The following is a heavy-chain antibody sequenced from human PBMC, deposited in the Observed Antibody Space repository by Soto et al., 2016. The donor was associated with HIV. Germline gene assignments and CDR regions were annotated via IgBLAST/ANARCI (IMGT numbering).Heavy chain of an antibody. J-gene: IGHJ5*02. D-gene: IGHD3-22*01. CDR3: ARDHPYITMIVVDTGWFDP. CDR1: GYTFTGYY. CDR2: IIPIFGTA. Sequence: QVQLVQSGAEVKKPGASVKVSCKASGYTFTGYYMHWVRQAPGQGLEWMGGIIPIFGTANYAQKFQGRVTITADESTSTAYMELSSLRSEDTAVYYCARDHPYITMIVVDTGWFDPWGQGTLVTVSS. V-gene: IGHV1-69*01.